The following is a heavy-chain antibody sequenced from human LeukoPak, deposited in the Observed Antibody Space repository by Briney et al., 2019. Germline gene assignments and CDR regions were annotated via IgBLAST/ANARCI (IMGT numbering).Heavy chain of an antibody. V-gene: IGHV4-59*01. CDR1: GDSSSYYY. CDR3: ARGLWFGVPGAFDI. CDR2: INYSGIT. J-gene: IGHJ3*02. Sequence: PSETLSLTCTVSGDSSSYYYWSWIRQSPGKGLDWIGYINYSGITNYNPSLKSRATMSVDTSKNQLSLKVTSVTAADTAVYYCARGLWFGVPGAFDIWGQGIMVTVSS. D-gene: IGHD3-10*01.